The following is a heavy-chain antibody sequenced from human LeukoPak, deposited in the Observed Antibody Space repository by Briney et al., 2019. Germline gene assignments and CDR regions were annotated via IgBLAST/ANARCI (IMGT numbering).Heavy chain of an antibody. V-gene: IGHV4-59*01. CDR2: IYYSGST. D-gene: IGHD6-13*01. CDR1: GGSISSYY. J-gene: IGHJ6*03. CDR3: ASTSSSWYNYYYYYMDV. Sequence: SETLSLTCTVSGGSISSYYWSWIRQPPGKGLEWIGYIYYSGSTNYHPSLKSRVTISVDPSKNQFSLKLSSVTAADTAVYYCASTSSSWYNYYYYYMDVWGKGTTVTVSS.